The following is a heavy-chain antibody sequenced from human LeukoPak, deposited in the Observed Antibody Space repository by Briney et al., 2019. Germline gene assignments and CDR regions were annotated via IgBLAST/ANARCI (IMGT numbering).Heavy chain of an antibody. CDR1: GFTFSSYG. J-gene: IGHJ4*02. CDR3: ARIYGSGSSKSDNFDY. CDR2: IWYDGSNK. V-gene: IGHV3-33*01. Sequence: GGSLRLSCAASGFTFSSYGMHWVRQAPDKGLEWVAVIWYDGSNKYYADSVKGRFTISRDNSKNTLYLQMNSLRAEDTAVYYCARIYGSGSSKSDNFDYWGQGTLVTVSS. D-gene: IGHD3-10*01.